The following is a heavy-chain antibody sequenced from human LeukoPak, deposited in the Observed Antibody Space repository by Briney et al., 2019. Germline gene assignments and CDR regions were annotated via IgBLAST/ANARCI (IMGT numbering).Heavy chain of an antibody. CDR2: IYPGDSDT. D-gene: IGHD6-19*01. J-gene: IGHJ4*02. CDR1: GYRFCSFTNYW. Sequence: GESLKISCKGSGYRFCSFTNYWIGWVRQVPGQGLEWMGIIYPGDSDTRYSPSFQGQVTISVDKSISTAYLQWSSLKASDTAMYYCARAAVAGHFDYWGQGTLVTVSS. V-gene: IGHV5-51*01. CDR3: ARAAVAGHFDY.